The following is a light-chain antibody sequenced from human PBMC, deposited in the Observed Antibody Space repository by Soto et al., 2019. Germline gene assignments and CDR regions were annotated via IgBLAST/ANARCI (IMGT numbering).Light chain of an antibody. CDR2: DAS. CDR1: QRISNSY. Sequence: EIVLTQSPGTLSLSPGERATLSCRASQRISNSYLAWYQQKPGQAPRLLLYDASSRATGIPYRVSGSGSGTDFTLTSSRLEPEDFAVYYCQQYARPPFAFGQGTKVEIK. V-gene: IGKV3-20*01. CDR3: QQYARPPFA. J-gene: IGKJ2*01.